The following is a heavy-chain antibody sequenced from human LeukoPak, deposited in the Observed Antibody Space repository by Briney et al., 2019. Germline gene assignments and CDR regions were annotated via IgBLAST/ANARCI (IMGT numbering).Heavy chain of an antibody. J-gene: IGHJ4*02. CDR3: ARDSSRYAFDY. V-gene: IGHV3-33*01. CDR2: IWYDGSNK. D-gene: IGHD6-13*01. CDR1: GFTFSSYG. Sequence: GRSLRLSCAASGFTFSSYGTHWVRQAPGKGLEWVAVIWYDGSNKYYADSVKGRFTISRDNSKNTLYLQMNSLRAEDTAVYYCARDSSRYAFDYWGQGTLVTVSS.